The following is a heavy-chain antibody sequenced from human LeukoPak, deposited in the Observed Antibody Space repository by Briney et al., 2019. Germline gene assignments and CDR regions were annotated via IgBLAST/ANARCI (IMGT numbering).Heavy chain of an antibody. V-gene: IGHV4-39*07. Sequence: PSETLSLTCTVSGGSISSSSYYWGWIRQPPGKGLEWIGSIYYSGSTYYNPSLKSRVTISVDTSKNQLSLKLSSVTAADTAVYYCARIHPPYYGSGSYAFDIWGQGTMVTVSS. CDR3: ARIHPPYYGSGSYAFDI. J-gene: IGHJ3*02. D-gene: IGHD3-10*01. CDR2: IYYSGST. CDR1: GGSISSSSYY.